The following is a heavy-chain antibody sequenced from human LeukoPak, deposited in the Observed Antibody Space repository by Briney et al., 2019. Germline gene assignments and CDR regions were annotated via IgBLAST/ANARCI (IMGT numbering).Heavy chain of an antibody. CDR1: DYSISRDYY. Sequence: PSETLSLKCNVSDYSISRDYYWGWIRQPPGKGLEWIGSIYHLGTTYYNPSLKSRVTMSVDTSKNQFSLKLSSVTAADTAVYFCARGPYSYDSSGAFDIWGQGTMVTVSS. V-gene: IGHV4-38-2*02. CDR2: IYHLGTT. J-gene: IGHJ3*02. CDR3: ARGPYSYDSSGAFDI. D-gene: IGHD3-22*01.